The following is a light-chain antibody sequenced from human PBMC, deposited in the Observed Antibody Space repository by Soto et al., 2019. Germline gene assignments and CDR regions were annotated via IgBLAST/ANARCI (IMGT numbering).Light chain of an antibody. CDR3: SSYTSSSTLAV. Sequence: QSALTQPASVSGSPGQSITISCTGTSGDIGAYDYVSWYQQHPGRAPKLIIYEVSIRPSGVSNRFSGSKSGNTASLTISGLHTEDEADYYCSSYTSSSTLAVFGGGTQLTVL. CDR1: SGDIGAYDY. V-gene: IGLV2-14*01. CDR2: EVS. J-gene: IGLJ7*01.